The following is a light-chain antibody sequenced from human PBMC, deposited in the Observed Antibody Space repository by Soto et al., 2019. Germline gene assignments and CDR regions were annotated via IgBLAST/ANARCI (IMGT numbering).Light chain of an antibody. CDR2: DVS. CDR3: SSYTSISTYV. CDR1: SSDVGGYDF. Sequence: LTQPASVSGSPGQSITISCTGTSSDVGGYDFVSWYQHHPGKAPRLMIYDVSHRPSGVSDRFSASKSSNTASLTISGLLAEDEADYYCSSYTSISTYVFGTGTKVTVL. J-gene: IGLJ1*01. V-gene: IGLV2-14*03.